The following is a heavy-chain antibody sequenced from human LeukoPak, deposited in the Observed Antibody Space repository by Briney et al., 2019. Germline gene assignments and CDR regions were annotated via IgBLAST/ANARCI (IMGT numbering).Heavy chain of an antibody. V-gene: IGHV3-66*01. CDR1: GFTFDDYA. D-gene: IGHD6-19*01. CDR2: IYSGGST. Sequence: GGSLRLSCAASGFTFDDYAMHWVRQAPGKGLEWVSVIYSGGSTYYADSVKGRFTISRDNSKNTLYLQMNSLRAEDTAVYYCAQREHIAVAGLRDYWGQGTLVTVSS. J-gene: IGHJ4*02. CDR3: AQREHIAVAGLRDY.